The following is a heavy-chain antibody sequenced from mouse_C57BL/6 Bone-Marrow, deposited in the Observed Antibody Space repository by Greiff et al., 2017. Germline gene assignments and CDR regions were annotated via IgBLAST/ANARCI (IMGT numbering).Heavy chain of an antibody. Sequence: QVQLQQPGAELVRPGTSVKLSCKASGYTFTSYWMHWVKQRPGQGLEWIGVIDPSDSYTNYNQKFKGKATLTVDTSSSTAYMQLSSLTSEDSAVCYCARWSTTVVAPDWYFDVRGTGTTVTVSS. CDR3: ARWSTTVVAPDWYFDV. D-gene: IGHD1-1*01. CDR2: IDPSDSYT. V-gene: IGHV1-59*01. CDR1: GYTFTSYW. J-gene: IGHJ1*03.